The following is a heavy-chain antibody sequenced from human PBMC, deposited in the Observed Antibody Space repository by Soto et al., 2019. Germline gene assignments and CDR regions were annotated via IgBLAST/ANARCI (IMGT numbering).Heavy chain of an antibody. Sequence: TGGSLRLSCGASGCTFSSYGMHWVRQAPGKGLEWVSYISSSSSTIYYADSVKGRFTISRDNAKNSLYLQMNSLRAEDTAVYYCAGLTATDYWGQGTLVTVSS. CDR2: ISSSSSTI. V-gene: IGHV3-48*01. D-gene: IGHD5-18*01. CDR3: AGLTATDY. J-gene: IGHJ4*02. CDR1: GCTFSSYG.